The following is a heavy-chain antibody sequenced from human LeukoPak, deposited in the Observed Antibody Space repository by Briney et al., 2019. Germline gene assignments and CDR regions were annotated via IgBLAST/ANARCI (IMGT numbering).Heavy chain of an antibody. CDR2: INHSGST. V-gene: IGHV4-34*01. J-gene: IGHJ6*02. CDR1: GGSFSGYY. Sequence: PSETLSLTCAVYGGSFSGYYWSWIRQPPGKGLEWIGEINHSGSTNYNPSLKSRVTISVDTSKNQFSLKLSSVTAADTAVYYCARVWHPNLYYYYGMDVWGQGTTVTVSS. D-gene: IGHD3-10*01. CDR3: ARVWHPNLYYYYGMDV.